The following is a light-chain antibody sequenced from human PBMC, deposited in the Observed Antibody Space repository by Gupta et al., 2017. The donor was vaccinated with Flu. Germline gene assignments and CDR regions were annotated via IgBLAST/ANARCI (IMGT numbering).Light chain of an antibody. CDR2: GAS. CDR3: QHDVGSPRT. J-gene: IGKJ1*01. CDR1: QSVNSHY. Sequence: EIVLTQSPGTLPLSPGERATLSCRASQSVNSHYLAWYQQKPGQAPRLLIYGASRRATGIPDRFSGSGSGTEFSLTISRLEPEDFAVYYCQHDVGSPRTFGQGSKVEIK. V-gene: IGKV3-20*01.